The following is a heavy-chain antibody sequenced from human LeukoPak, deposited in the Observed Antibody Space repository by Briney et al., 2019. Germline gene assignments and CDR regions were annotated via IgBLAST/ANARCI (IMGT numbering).Heavy chain of an antibody. D-gene: IGHD6-13*01. CDR2: INTNTGNP. V-gene: IGHV7-4-1*02. CDR3: ARERRSSSPGEQQLVRAFDI. Sequence: ASVTVSCKASGYTFTNYAMNWVRQAPGQGLEWMGWINTNTGNPTYAQGFTGRFVFSLDTSVSTAYLQISGLKAEDTAMYYCARERRSSSPGEQQLVRAFDIWGQGTMVTVSS. J-gene: IGHJ3*02. CDR1: GYTFTNYA.